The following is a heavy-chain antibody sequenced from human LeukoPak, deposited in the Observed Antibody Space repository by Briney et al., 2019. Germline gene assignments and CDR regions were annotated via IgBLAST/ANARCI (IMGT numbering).Heavy chain of an antibody. CDR2: ISSSSYI. D-gene: IGHD6-13*01. CDR3: ARDNTAAGPLEDAFDI. V-gene: IGHV3-21*01. CDR1: GFTFSSYS. Sequence: GGSLRLSCAASGFTFSSYSMNWVRQAPGKGLEWVSSISSSSYIYYADSVKGRFTISRDNAKNSLYLQMNSLRAEDTAVYYCARDNTAAGPLEDAFDIWGQGTMVTVSS. J-gene: IGHJ3*02.